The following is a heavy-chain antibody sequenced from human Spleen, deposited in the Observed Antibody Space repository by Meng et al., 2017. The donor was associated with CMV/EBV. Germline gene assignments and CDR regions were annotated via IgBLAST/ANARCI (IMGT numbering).Heavy chain of an antibody. J-gene: IGHJ4*02. V-gene: IGHV3-21*01. Sequence: GESLKISCAASGFTFSSYSMNWVRQAPGKGLEWVSSISSSSSYIYYADSVKGRFTISRDSAKNSLYLEMNSLSGEDTAVYYCAREKYGGAYFDYWGQGTLVTVSS. D-gene: IGHD4-23*01. CDR1: GFTFSSYS. CDR2: ISSSSSYI. CDR3: AREKYGGAYFDY.